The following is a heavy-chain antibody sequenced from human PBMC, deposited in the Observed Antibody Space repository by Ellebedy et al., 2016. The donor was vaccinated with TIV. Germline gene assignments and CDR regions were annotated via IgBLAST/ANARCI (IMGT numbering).Heavy chain of an antibody. CDR1: GYTFSGYY. V-gene: IGHV1-2*02. Sequence: ASVKVSXKASGYTFSGYYMHWVRQAPGQGPEWMGWINPNSGDTKYAQKFQGRVTMTRDTSISTAYMELSRLRSDDTAVYYCARLQNTRGMRSYQGFRYYYMDVWGKGTTVTVSS. CDR2: INPNSGDT. D-gene: IGHD2/OR15-2a*01. J-gene: IGHJ6*03. CDR3: ARLQNTRGMRSYQGFRYYYMDV.